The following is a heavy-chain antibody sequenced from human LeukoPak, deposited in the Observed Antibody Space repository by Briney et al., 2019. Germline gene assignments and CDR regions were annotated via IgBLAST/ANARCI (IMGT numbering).Heavy chain of an antibody. J-gene: IGHJ4*02. D-gene: IGHD2-2*01. CDR3: ARDLILGRASSPLDY. Sequence: GGSLRLSCAASGFTFSSYSMNWVRQAPGKGLERVSYISSSSSTIYYADSVKGRFTISRDNAKNSLYLQMNSLRAEDTAVYYCARDLILGRASSPLDYWGQGTLVTVSS. V-gene: IGHV3-48*04. CDR1: GFTFSSYS. CDR2: ISSSSSTI.